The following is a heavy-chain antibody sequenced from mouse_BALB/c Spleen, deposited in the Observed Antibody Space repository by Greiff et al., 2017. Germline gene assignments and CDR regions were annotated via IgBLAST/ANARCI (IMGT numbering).Heavy chain of an antibody. V-gene: IGHV14-4*02. CDR2: IDPENGDT. J-gene: IGHJ2*01. Sequence: QLQQPGAELVKPGASVKISCKASGYSFTGYYMHWVKQRPEQGLEWIGWIDPENGDTEYAPKFQGKATMTADTSSNTAYLQLSSLTSEDTAVYYCKIYNGNYSYFDYWGQGTTLTVSS. CDR3: KIYNGNYSYFDY. CDR1: GYSFTGYY. D-gene: IGHD2-1*01.